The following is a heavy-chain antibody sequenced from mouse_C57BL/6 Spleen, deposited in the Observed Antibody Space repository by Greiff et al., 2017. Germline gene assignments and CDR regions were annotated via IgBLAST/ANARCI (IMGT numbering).Heavy chain of an antibody. CDR3: AREADGYYWYFDV. V-gene: IGHV1-39*01. CDR2: INPNYGTT. J-gene: IGHJ1*03. D-gene: IGHD2-3*01. Sequence: VHVKQSGPELVKPGASVKISCKASGYSFTDYNMNWVKQSNGKSLEWIGVINPNYGTTSYNQKFKGKATLTVDQSSSTAYMQLNSLTSEDSAVYYCAREADGYYWYFDVWGTGTTVTVSS. CDR1: GYSFTDYN.